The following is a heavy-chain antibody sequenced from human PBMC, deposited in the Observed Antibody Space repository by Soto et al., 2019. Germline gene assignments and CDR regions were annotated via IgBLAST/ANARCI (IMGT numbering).Heavy chain of an antibody. J-gene: IGHJ4*02. CDR2: ISAHDGNT. CDR3: ARDLPTLDY. V-gene: IGHV1-18*01. CDR1: GYTFTSYD. Sequence: ASVKVSCKASGYTFTSYDINWVRQATGQGLEWLGWISAHDGNTKYAQMLQGRVTLTTDTSTNTAYMELRSLRSDDTAVYYCARDLPTLDYWGQGTLVTVSS.